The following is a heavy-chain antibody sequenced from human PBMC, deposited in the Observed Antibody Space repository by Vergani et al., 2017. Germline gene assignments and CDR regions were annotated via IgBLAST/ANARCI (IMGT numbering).Heavy chain of an antibody. J-gene: IGHJ5*02. CDR2: INPNSGGT. D-gene: IGHD3-9*01. CDR3: ARDGTYYDILTGYPEPNWFDP. V-gene: IGHV1-2*02. CDR1: GYTFTGYY. Sequence: QVQLVQSGAAVKKPGASVKVSCKASGYTFTGYYMHWVRQAPGQGLEWMGWINPNSGGTNYAQKFQGRVTMTRDTSISTAYMELSRLRSDDTAVYYCARDGTYYDILTGYPEPNWFDPWGQGTLVTVSS.